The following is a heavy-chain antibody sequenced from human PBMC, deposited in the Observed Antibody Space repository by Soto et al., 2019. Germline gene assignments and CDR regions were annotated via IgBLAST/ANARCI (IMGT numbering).Heavy chain of an antibody. V-gene: IGHV1-18*01. D-gene: IGHD6-13*01. J-gene: IGHJ6*02. CDR1: GYTFTSYG. CDR3: ERKTGSRSWVIQWEYYDYGMDV. Sequence: DSVKVSCKASGYTFTSYGISWVRQAPGQGLEWMGRISAYNGNTNYAQKLQGRVTMTTDTSTSTAYMELRSLRSDDTAVYYCERKTGSRSWVIQWEYYDYGMDVWGQAIAVTVS. CDR2: ISAYNGNT.